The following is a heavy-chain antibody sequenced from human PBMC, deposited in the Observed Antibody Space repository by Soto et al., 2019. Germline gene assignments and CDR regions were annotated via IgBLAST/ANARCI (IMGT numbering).Heavy chain of an antibody. CDR2: INTGDGNR. CDR1: GNTFSNYG. Sequence: GASVKVSCKASGNTFSNYGIHWVRQAPGQSLEWMGWINTGDGNRKYSQKFQGRVTITTDTPASTVYMELSSLRSEDTAVYYCVRRPPYYDFWSGVDYWGQGTLVTVSS. V-gene: IGHV1-3*04. J-gene: IGHJ4*02. D-gene: IGHD3-3*01. CDR3: VRRPPYYDFWSGVDY.